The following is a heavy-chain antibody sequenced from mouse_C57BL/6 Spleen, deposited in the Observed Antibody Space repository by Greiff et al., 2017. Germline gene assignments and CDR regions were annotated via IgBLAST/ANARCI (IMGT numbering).Heavy chain of an antibody. CDR2: IGPETGGT. CDR3: TQGTGLSGYFYV. CDR1: GYTFTDYE. D-gene: IGHD4-1*01. J-gene: IGHJ1*03. V-gene: IGHV1-15*01. Sequence: QVQLKQSGAELVRPGASVTLSCKASGYTFTDYEMHWVKQTPVHGLEWIGAIGPETGGTAYTQKFKGKAILTADTASSTAYMELRSLTSEDSAFSYCTQGTGLSGYFYVWGTGTTVTVSS.